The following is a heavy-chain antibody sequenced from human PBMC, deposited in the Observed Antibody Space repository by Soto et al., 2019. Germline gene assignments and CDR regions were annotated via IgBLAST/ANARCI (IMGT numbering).Heavy chain of an antibody. D-gene: IGHD5-12*01. J-gene: IGHJ3*01. CDR3: ARFRVAPDAFDF. V-gene: IGHV4-59*01. CDR2: ISHSGST. CDR1: HGSMTNYY. Sequence: PSETLSLTCTASHGSMTNYYWSWIRQPPGKGLEWIGYISHSGSTNDNPSLKSRVTISVDTSKNQFSLKLSSLTAADTAVYYCARFRVAPDAFDFWGQGTMVTVSS.